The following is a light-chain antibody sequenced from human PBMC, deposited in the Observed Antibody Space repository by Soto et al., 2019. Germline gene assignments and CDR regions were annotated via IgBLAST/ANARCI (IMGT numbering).Light chain of an antibody. CDR1: QSLVHSDGDTY. CDR3: MQCTHWPWT. J-gene: IGKJ1*01. V-gene: IGKV2-30*02. CDR2: KVS. Sequence: EVVMTQSPLSLPVTLGQPASISCRSTQSLVHSDGDTYLSWLHQRPGQSPRRLIYKVSNRASGVPDRFSGSGSGTDFTLKISRVEAGDVGVYYCMQCTHWPWTVGHGTKVEIK.